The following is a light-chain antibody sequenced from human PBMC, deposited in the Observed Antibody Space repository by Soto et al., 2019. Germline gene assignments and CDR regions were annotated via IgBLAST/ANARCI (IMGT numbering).Light chain of an antibody. CDR3: HQRQSWPRT. CDR1: QYINTR. J-gene: IGKJ1*01. CDR2: LAS. V-gene: IGKV3-11*01. Sequence: EIVLTQSPATLSSFPGDRVTLSCRASQYINTRLAWYQHRPGQAPRLLIYLASNRAAGVPARFSGSGSGTDFTLTISDVEPEDSAVYYCHQRQSWPRTFGQGTKVDNK.